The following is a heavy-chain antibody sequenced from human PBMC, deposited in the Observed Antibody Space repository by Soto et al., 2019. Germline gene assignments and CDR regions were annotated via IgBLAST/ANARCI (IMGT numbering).Heavy chain of an antibody. CDR3: ASYSSLGTYFDY. J-gene: IGHJ4*02. D-gene: IGHD1-26*01. V-gene: IGHV3-11*01. CDR2: ISSSGSTI. CDR1: GFTFSDYY. Sequence: LRLSCAASGFTFSDYYMSWIRQAPGKGLEWVSYISSSGSTIYYADSVKGRFTISRDNAKSSLYLQMNSLRAEDTAVYYCASYSSLGTYFDYWGQGTLVTVSS.